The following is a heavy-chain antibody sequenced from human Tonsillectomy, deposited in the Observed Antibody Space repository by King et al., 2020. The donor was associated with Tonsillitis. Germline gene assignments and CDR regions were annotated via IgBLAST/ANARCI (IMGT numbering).Heavy chain of an antibody. V-gene: IGHV3-21*01. CDR2: ISSSSSYI. CDR3: ARAVAASYYFDY. J-gene: IGHJ4*02. D-gene: IGHD6-19*01. CDR1: GFTFSSYS. Sequence: VQLVQSGGGLVKPGGSLRLSCAASGFTFSSYSMNWVRQAPGKGLEWVSSISSSSSYIYYADSVKGRFTISRDNAKNSLYLQMNSLRAEDTAVYYCARAVAASYYFDYWGQGTPVTVSS.